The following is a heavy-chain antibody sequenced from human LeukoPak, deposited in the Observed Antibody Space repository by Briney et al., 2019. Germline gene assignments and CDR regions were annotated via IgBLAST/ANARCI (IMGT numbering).Heavy chain of an antibody. Sequence: ASVKVSCKASGYTFTGYYMHWVRQAPGQGLEWMGWINPNRGGTNYAQKFQGRVTMTRDTSISTAYMELSRLRSDDTAVYYCARGRTIVVVPAAIDPWGQGTLVTVSS. CDR2: INPNRGGT. V-gene: IGHV1-2*02. D-gene: IGHD2-2*01. CDR3: ARGRTIVVVPAAIDP. J-gene: IGHJ5*02. CDR1: GYTFTGYY.